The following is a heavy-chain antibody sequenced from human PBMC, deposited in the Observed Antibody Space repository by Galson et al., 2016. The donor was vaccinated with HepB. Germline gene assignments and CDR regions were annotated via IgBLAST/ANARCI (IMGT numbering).Heavy chain of an antibody. CDR3: TRSDYYDSSGPPGY. V-gene: IGHV3-49*03. D-gene: IGHD3-22*01. J-gene: IGHJ4*02. Sequence: SLRLSCAGSGFTFGDYAMNWLRQAPGKGLEWVAFIRSKTYGGTTKYDASVKGRFTISRHDSNSIAYLQMNSLKTEDTAVYYCTRSDYYDSSGPPGYWGQGTPVTASS. CDR1: GFTFGDYA. CDR2: IRSKTYGGTT.